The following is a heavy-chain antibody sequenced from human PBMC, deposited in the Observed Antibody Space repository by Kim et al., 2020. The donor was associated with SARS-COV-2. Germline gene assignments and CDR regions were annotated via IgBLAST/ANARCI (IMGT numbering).Heavy chain of an antibody. CDR3: AKALALDAFDI. CDR2: K. Sequence: KYYADSVKGRFTISRDNSKNTLYLQMNSLRAEDTAVYYCAKALALDAFDIWGQGTMVTVSS. V-gene: IGHV3-30*02. J-gene: IGHJ3*02.